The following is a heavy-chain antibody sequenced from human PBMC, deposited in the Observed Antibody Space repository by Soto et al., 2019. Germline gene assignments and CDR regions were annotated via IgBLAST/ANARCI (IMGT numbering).Heavy chain of an antibody. J-gene: IGHJ4*02. CDR2: IYYSVST. D-gene: IGHD6-6*01. V-gene: IGHV4-39*01. CDR1: GGSISSSSYY. CDR3: ARLYGSSLFDY. Sequence: QLQLQESGPGLVKPSETLSLTCTVSGGSISSSSYYWGWIRQPPGKGLEWIGTIYYSVSTYYNPSLQSRVTISVDTSKNQFCLKLSSVTAADTAVYYCARLYGSSLFDYWGQGTLVTVSS.